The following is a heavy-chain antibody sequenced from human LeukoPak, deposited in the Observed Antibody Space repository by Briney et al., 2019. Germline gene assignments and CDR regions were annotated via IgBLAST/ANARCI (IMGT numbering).Heavy chain of an antibody. J-gene: IGHJ5*02. V-gene: IGHV4-34*01. CDR3: ARPRYPRYGSGSYNNWFDP. CDR2: INHSGST. Sequence: SETLSLTCAVYGGSFSGYYWSWIRQPPGKGLEWIGEINHSGSTNYNPSLKSRVTISVDTSKNQFSLKLSSVTAADTAVYYCARPRYPRYGSGSYNNWFDPWGQGTLVTVSS. D-gene: IGHD3-10*01. CDR1: GGSFSGYY.